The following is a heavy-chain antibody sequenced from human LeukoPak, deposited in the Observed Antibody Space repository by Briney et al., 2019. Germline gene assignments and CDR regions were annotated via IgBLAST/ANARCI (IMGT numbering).Heavy chain of an antibody. Sequence: PSETLSLTCTVSGGSISSYYWSWIRQPPGKGLEWIGYIYHSGSTYYNPSLKSRVTISVDRSKNQFSLKLSSVTAADTAVYYCARHAIVGATGFDYWGQGTLVTVSS. V-gene: IGHV4-59*08. CDR1: GGSISSYY. J-gene: IGHJ4*02. CDR3: ARHAIVGATGFDY. D-gene: IGHD1-26*01. CDR2: IYHSGST.